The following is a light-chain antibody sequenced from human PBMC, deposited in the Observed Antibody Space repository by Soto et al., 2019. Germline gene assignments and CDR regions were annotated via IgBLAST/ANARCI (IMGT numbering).Light chain of an antibody. J-gene: IGKJ1*01. CDR2: RAS. Sequence: DIQLTQSPSTLSASVGDRVTITCRASHSISNWLAWYQQKPGKAPKLLIYRASNLEGGVPSRFSGSGSGTEFTLTISSLQPDDFATYYRQQYDNYSRTFGRGTKVDI. V-gene: IGKV1-5*03. CDR1: HSISNW. CDR3: QQYDNYSRT.